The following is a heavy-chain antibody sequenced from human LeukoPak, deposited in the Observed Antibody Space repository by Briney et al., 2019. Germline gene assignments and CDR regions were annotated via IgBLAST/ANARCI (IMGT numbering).Heavy chain of an antibody. Sequence: GASVKVSCKASGYTFISYGISWVRQAPGQGLEWMGWISAYNGNTNYAQKLQGRVTMTTDTSTSTVYMELRSLRSDDTAVYYCARNFIAAAAEFDPWGQGTLVTVSS. CDR1: GYTFISYG. CDR2: ISAYNGNT. V-gene: IGHV1-18*01. D-gene: IGHD6-13*01. J-gene: IGHJ5*02. CDR3: ARNFIAAAAEFDP.